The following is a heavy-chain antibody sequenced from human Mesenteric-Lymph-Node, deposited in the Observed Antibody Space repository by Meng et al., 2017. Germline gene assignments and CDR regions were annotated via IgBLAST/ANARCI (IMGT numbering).Heavy chain of an antibody. J-gene: IGHJ5*02. Sequence: GSLRLSCAVYGGSFSGYYWSWIRQPPGKGLEWIGEINHSGSTNYNPSLKSRVTISVDTSKNQFSLKLSSVTAADTAVYYCARHSSGWYVENWFDPWGQGTLVTVSS. CDR1: GGSFSGYY. CDR3: ARHSSGWYVENWFDP. CDR2: INHSGST. D-gene: IGHD6-19*01. V-gene: IGHV4-34*01.